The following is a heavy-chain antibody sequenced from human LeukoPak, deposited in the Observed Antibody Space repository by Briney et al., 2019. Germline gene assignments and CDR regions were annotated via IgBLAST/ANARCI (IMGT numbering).Heavy chain of an antibody. CDR2: ISGSGGST. CDR1: GFTFSSYG. J-gene: IGHJ4*02. V-gene: IGHV3-23*01. D-gene: IGHD6-13*01. Sequence: PGGTLRLSCAASGFTFSSYGMSWVRQAPGKGLEWVSAISGSGGSTYYADSVKGRFTISRDNSKNSLYLQMNSLRTEDTALYYCAIEDSSSSWPYYFDYWGQGALVTVSS. CDR3: AIEDSSSSWPYYFDY.